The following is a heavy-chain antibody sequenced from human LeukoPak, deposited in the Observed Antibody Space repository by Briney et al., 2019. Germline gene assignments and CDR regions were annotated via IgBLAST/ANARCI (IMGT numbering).Heavy chain of an antibody. CDR1: GFTFSSYG. Sequence: PGGSLRLSCAASGFTFSSYGMHWVRQAPGKGLEWVAVISYDGSNKYYADSVKGRFTISRDNAKNSLFLQMNSLRAEDTAVYYCARDSSGPWFDPWGQGTLVTVSS. CDR2: ISYDGSNK. D-gene: IGHD6-6*01. CDR3: ARDSSGPWFDP. J-gene: IGHJ5*02. V-gene: IGHV3-30*03.